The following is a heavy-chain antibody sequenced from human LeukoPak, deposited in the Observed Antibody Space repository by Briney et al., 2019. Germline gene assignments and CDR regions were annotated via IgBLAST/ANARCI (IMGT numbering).Heavy chain of an antibody. CDR1: GYTFTNYN. CDR3: ARGDMIVDAFDF. V-gene: IGHV1-8*01. Sequence: ASVKVSCKASGYTFTNYNINWVRQATGPGLEWMGWMNPNSANTGYAQKFQGRITMTRNTSISTAYMELSSLRSEDTAVYYCARGDMIVDAFDFWGQGTMVTVSS. J-gene: IGHJ3*01. D-gene: IGHD3-22*01. CDR2: MNPNSANT.